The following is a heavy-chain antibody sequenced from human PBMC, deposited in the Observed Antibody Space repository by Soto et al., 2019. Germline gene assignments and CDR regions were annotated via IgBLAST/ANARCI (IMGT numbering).Heavy chain of an antibody. Sequence: QVQLQESGPGLVKPSQTLSLTCTVSGGSISSGDYYWSWIRHPPGKGLEWIGYIYYSGSTYYNPSLKSRVTISVDTAKNQFTLKLSSVTAADTAVYYCARVRHINAFDIWGQGTMVTVSS. CDR3: ARVRHINAFDI. CDR2: IYYSGST. J-gene: IGHJ3*02. V-gene: IGHV4-30-4*01. D-gene: IGHD1-20*01. CDR1: GGSISSGDYY.